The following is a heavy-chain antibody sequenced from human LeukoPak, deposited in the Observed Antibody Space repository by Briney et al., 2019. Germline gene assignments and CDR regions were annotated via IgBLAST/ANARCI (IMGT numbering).Heavy chain of an antibody. CDR1: GFTFSRYR. D-gene: IGHD4-17*01. CDR2: IRYDGSKK. CDR3: ARDYGDYGRNYYYGMDV. V-gene: IGHV3-33*07. Sequence: PGGSLRLSFVASGFTFSRYRMNWVFQAPGKGLERVAVIRYDGSKKYYADSVKGRFTISRDNSKNTLYLQMNSLRAEDTAVYYCARDYGDYGRNYYYGMDVWGQGTTVTVSS. J-gene: IGHJ6*02.